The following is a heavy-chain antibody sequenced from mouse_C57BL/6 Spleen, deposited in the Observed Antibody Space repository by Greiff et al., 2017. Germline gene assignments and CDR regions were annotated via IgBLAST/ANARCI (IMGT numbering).Heavy chain of an antibody. CDR2: IYPGDGDT. CDR1: GYAFSSSW. CDR3: ARDGGYAMDY. V-gene: IGHV1-82*01. Sequence: QVQLKESGPELVKPGASVKISCKASGYAFSSSWMNWVKQRPGKGLEWIGRIYPGDGDTNYNGKFKGKATLTADKSSSTAYMQLSSLTSEDSAVYFCARDGGYAMDYRGQGTSGTVSS. J-gene: IGHJ4*01.